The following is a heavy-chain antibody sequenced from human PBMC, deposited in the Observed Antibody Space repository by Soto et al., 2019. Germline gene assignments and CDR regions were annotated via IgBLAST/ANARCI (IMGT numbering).Heavy chain of an antibody. J-gene: IGHJ6*02. CDR3: ARDRSPDLLVPAAMPAFYYYYYGMDV. CDR1: GYTFTSYG. V-gene: IGHV1-18*01. D-gene: IGHD2-2*01. Sequence: QVQLVQSGAEVKKPGASVKVSCKASGYTFTSYGISWVRQAPGQGLERMGWISAYNGNTNYAQKLQGRVTMTTDTATSTAYMELRSLRSDDTAVYYCARDRSPDLLVPAAMPAFYYYYYGMDVWGQGTTVTVSS. CDR2: ISAYNGNT.